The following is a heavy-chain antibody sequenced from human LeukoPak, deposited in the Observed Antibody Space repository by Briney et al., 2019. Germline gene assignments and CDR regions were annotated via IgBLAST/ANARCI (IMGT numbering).Heavy chain of an antibody. CDR2: VMPISGTA. CDR1: GGTFSSYD. J-gene: IGHJ4*02. V-gene: IGHV1-69*06. CDR3: ASGRTDIVVVPATLRNYYFDY. Sequence: ASVKVSCKASGGTFSSYDISWVRQAPGQGLEWMGGVMPISGTANYAQKFQGRVTITADKPTNTAYMELSSLRSEDTAVYYCASGRTDIVVVPATLRNYYFDYWGQGTLVTVSS. D-gene: IGHD2-2*01.